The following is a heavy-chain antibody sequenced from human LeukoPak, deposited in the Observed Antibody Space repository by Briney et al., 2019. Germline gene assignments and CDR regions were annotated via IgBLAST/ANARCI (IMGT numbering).Heavy chain of an antibody. CDR2: IYTSGST. Sequence: PSETLSLTCTVSGGSVSSGTYYWTWIRQPAGKGLEWIGRIYTSGSTNFNPSLKSRVSISLDTSQNQFSLKLSSVTAADTAVYYCVRGYSSGWYLMFDYWGQGTLVTVSS. J-gene: IGHJ4*02. V-gene: IGHV4-61*02. CDR1: GGSVSSGTYY. CDR3: VRGYSSGWYLMFDY. D-gene: IGHD6-19*01.